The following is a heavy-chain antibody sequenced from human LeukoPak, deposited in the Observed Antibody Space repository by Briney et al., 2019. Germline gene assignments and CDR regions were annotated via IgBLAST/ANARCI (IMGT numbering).Heavy chain of an antibody. V-gene: IGHV3-30*04. CDR2: ISYDGSNK. CDR1: GFTFSSYA. J-gene: IGHJ4*02. CDR3: ASEAAELGQIDY. Sequence: GRSLRLSCAASGFTFSSYAMHWVRQAPGKGLEWVGVISYDGSNKYYADSVKGRFTISRDNSKNTLYLQMNSLRAEDTAVYYCASEAAELGQIDYWGQGTLVTVSS. D-gene: IGHD1-7*01.